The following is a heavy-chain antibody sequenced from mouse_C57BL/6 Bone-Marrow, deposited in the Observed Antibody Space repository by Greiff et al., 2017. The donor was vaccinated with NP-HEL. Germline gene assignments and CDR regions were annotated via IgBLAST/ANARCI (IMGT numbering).Heavy chain of an antibody. CDR2: ISYDGSN. CDR3: ARNFDYYGSSYAMDY. V-gene: IGHV3-6*01. J-gene: IGHJ4*01. D-gene: IGHD1-1*01. CDR1: GYSITSGYY. Sequence: ESGPGLVKPSQSLSLTCSVTGYSITSGYYWNWIRQFPGNKLEWMGYISYDGSNNYNPSLKNRISITRDTSKNQFFLKLNSVTTEDTATYDCARNFDYYGSSYAMDYWGQGTSVTVSS.